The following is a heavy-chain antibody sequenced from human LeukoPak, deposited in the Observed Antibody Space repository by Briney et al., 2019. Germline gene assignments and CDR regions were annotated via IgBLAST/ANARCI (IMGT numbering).Heavy chain of an antibody. Sequence: SETLSLTCTVSGGSISSSSYYWGWIRQPPGKGLEWIGSIYYSGSTYHNPSLKSRVTISVDTSKNQFSLRLSSVTAADTAVYYCARLPTVTFFDYWGQGTLVTVSS. CDR1: GGSISSSSYY. V-gene: IGHV4-39*01. J-gene: IGHJ4*02. CDR2: IYYSGST. D-gene: IGHD4-17*01. CDR3: ARLPTVTFFDY.